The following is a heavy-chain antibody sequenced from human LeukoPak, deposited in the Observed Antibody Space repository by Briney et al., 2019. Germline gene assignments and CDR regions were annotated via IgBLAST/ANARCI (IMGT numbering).Heavy chain of an antibody. CDR3: ARAFYGDYVVYFDY. CDR2: IKQDGSEK. J-gene: IGHJ4*02. D-gene: IGHD4-17*01. CDR1: GFTFSSYW. Sequence: GGSLRLSCAASGFTFSSYWMNWARQAPGKGLEWVANIKQDGSEKYYVDSVKGRFTISRDNAKNSLYLQMNSLRAEDTAVYYCARAFYGDYVVYFDYWGQGTLVTVSS. V-gene: IGHV3-7*01.